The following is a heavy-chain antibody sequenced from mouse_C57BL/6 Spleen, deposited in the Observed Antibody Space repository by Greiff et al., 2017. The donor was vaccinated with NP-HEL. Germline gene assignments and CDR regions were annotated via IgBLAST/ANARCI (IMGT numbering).Heavy chain of an antibody. CDR1: GYTFTSYW. CDR3: ARAGYYGSSRYWYFDV. J-gene: IGHJ1*03. Sequence: VQLKQPGAELVKPGASVKMSCKASGYTFTSYWITWVKQRPGQGLEWIGDIYPGSGSTNYNEKFKSKATLTVDTSSSTAYMQLSSLTSEDSAVYYCARAGYYGSSRYWYFDVWGTGTTVTVSS. D-gene: IGHD1-1*01. V-gene: IGHV1-55*01. CDR2: IYPGSGST.